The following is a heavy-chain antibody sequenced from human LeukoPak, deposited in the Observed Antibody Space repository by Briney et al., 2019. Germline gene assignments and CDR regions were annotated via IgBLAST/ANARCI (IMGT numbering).Heavy chain of an antibody. CDR3: ARGGLRLGYCSGGSCYGDY. CDR1: GYTFTSYG. CDR2: ISAYNGNT. J-gene: IGHJ4*02. Sequence: ASVKVSCKASGYTFTSYGMSWVRQAPGQGLEWMGWISAYNGNTNYAQKLQGRVTMTTDTSTSTAYMELRSLRSDDTAVYYCARGGLRLGYCSGGSCYGDYWGQGTLVTVSS. D-gene: IGHD2-15*01. V-gene: IGHV1-18*01.